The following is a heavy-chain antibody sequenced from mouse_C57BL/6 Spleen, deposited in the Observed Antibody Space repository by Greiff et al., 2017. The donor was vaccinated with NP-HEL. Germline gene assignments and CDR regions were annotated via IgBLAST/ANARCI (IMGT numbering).Heavy chain of an antibody. D-gene: IGHD2-4*01. CDR1: GYTFTSYW. V-gene: IGHV1-55*01. Sequence: VQLQQSGAELVKPGASVKMSCKASGYTFTSYWITWVKQRPGQGLEWIGDIYPGSGSTNYNEKFKSKATLTVDTSSSTAYMQLSSLTSEDSAVYYCARRGAYYDYVYFDYWGQGTTLTVSS. CDR2: IYPGSGST. CDR3: ARRGAYYDYVYFDY. J-gene: IGHJ2*01.